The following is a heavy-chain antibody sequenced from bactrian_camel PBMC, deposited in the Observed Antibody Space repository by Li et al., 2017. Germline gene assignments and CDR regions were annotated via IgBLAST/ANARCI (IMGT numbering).Heavy chain of an antibody. CDR2: IFGDGT. CDR1: GITFRLYD. CDR3: AASYGVVYGDCSASWFGI. J-gene: IGHJ4*01. D-gene: IGHD4*01. V-gene: IGHV3S10*01. Sequence: QLVESGGGLVQPGGSLRLSCAVSGITFRLYDMGWYRQAPGKGLEWMSGIFGDGTNYADSVKGRFTMSRDNRKNTVWLQMNSLETEDTATYYCAASYGVVYGDCSASWFGIWGLGTQVTVS.